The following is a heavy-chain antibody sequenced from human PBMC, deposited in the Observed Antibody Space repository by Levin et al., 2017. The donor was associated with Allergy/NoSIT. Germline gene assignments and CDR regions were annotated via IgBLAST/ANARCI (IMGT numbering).Heavy chain of an antibody. CDR1: GFTFGAYT. CDR3: ARSLGGDYPWFDY. J-gene: IGHJ4*02. D-gene: IGHD4-17*01. CDR2: ISYDGSNK. V-gene: IGHV3-30-3*01. Sequence: GGSLRLSCAGSGFTFGAYTMHWVRQAPGKGLEWVAVISYDGSNKYYADSVKGRFTMSRDNFKNTLYLQMNSLRAEDTAMYYCARSLGGDYPWFDYWGQGTLVTVSS.